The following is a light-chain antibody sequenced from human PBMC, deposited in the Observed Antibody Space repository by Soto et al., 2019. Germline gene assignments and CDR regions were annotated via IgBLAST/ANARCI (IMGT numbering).Light chain of an antibody. V-gene: IGLV1-40*01. J-gene: IGLJ2*01. CDR1: SSNIGAGYD. Sequence: QSVLTQPPSVSGATGQGVTISCTGCSSNIGAGYDVQWYQQLPGTAPKLLIYVNSTRPSGVPDRFSGSKSGTSASLAITGLQAEDEAYYYCQSYDSSLSGVIFGGGTKLTVL. CDR3: QSYDSSLSGVI. CDR2: VNS.